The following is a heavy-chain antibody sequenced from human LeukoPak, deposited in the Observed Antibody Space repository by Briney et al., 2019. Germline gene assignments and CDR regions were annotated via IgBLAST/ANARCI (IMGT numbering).Heavy chain of an antibody. J-gene: IGHJ6*02. V-gene: IGHV4-59*01. CDR2: IYYSGST. D-gene: IGHD3-22*01. CDR1: GGSISSYY. CDR3: ARVSSGYYYYYYGMDV. Sequence: SETLSLTCTVSGGSISSYYWSWIRKPPGKGLEWIGYIYYSGSTNYNPSLKSRVTISVDTSKNQFSLKLSSVTAADTAVYYCARVSSGYYYYYYGMDVWGQGTTVTVSS.